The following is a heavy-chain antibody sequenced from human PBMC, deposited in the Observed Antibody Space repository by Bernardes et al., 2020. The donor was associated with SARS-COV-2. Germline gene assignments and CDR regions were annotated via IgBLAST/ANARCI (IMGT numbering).Heavy chain of an antibody. CDR3: ARGHHGVTAIPYAFDI. Sequence: SETLSLTCIVSGGSVSSGTYYWSWIRQPPGKGLEWIESVYYSVSTKYNPSLQRRVTISVDTSKNQFSLKLNSVTAADTAVYYCARGHHGVTAIPYAFDIWGQGTMVTVSS. J-gene: IGHJ3*02. CDR1: GGSVSSGTYY. D-gene: IGHD2-21*02. CDR2: VYYSVST. V-gene: IGHV4-61*01.